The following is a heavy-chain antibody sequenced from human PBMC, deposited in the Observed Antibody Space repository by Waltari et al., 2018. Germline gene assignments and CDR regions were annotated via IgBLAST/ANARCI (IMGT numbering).Heavy chain of an antibody. D-gene: IGHD2-15*01. V-gene: IGHV1-24*01. J-gene: IGHJ4*02. CDR3: ATGLSVVVGFDY. Sequence: SIGWMRQAPGKWLEWMGTFNPEDDETIFAQKFQGRVTMTEDTSTDTAYMELSSLRSEDTAVYYCATGLSVVVGFDYWGQGTLVTVSS. CDR2: FNPEDDET. CDR1: S.